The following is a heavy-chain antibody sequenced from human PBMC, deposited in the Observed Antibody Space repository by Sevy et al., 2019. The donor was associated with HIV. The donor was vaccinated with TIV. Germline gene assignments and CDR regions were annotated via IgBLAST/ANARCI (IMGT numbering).Heavy chain of an antibody. J-gene: IGHJ4*02. CDR3: ARESSSDWYLDY. CDR2: IWYDGSNK. V-gene: IGHV3-33*01. D-gene: IGHD2-2*01. Sequence: GGSLRLSCTASGFILSRYGMHWVRQAPGKGLEWVAGIWYDGSNKYYADSVKGRFTIPRDNSKNTLTLQMNSLRAEDTAVYYCARESSSDWYLDYWGQGTLVTVSS. CDR1: GFILSRYG.